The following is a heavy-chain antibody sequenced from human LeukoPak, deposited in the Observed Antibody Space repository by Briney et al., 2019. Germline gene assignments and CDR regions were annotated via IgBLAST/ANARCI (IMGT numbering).Heavy chain of an antibody. CDR2: INHSGST. CDR1: SGSFSGYY. V-gene: IGHV4-34*01. D-gene: IGHD3-9*01. J-gene: IGHJ4*02. Sequence: PSETLSLTCAVYSGSFSGYYWSWIRQPPGKGLEWIGEINHSGSTNYNPSLKSRVTISVDTSKNQFSLKLSSVTAADTAVYYCARLVDGVYFDFWGQGTLVTVSS. CDR3: ARLVDGVYFDF.